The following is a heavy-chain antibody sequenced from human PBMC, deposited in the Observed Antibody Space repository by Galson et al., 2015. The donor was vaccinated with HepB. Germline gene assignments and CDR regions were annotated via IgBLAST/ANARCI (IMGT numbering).Heavy chain of an antibody. Sequence: SLRLSCAASGFTFSSYAMSWVRQAPGKGLEWVSLISSSGSSTYYADSVKGRFTISRDNSKNTLYLQMSSLRAEDTAVYYCAKGRASGYYIFDYWGQGTLVTVSS. D-gene: IGHD3-22*01. J-gene: IGHJ4*02. V-gene: IGHV3-23*01. CDR2: ISSSGSST. CDR1: GFTFSSYA. CDR3: AKGRASGYYIFDY.